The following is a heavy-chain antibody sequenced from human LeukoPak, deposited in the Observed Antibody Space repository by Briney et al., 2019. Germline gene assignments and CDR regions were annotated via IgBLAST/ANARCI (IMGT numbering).Heavy chain of an antibody. V-gene: IGHV1-69*13. CDR3: ARCSLPSWGDYDSSGYSLY. Sequence: ALVKVSCKASGGTFSSYAISWVRQAPGQGLEWMGGIIPIFGTANYAQKFQGRVTITADESTSTAYMELSSLRSEDTAVYYCARCSLPSWGDYDSSGYSLYWGQGTLVTVSS. CDR2: IIPIFGTA. D-gene: IGHD3-22*01. J-gene: IGHJ4*02. CDR1: GGTFSSYA.